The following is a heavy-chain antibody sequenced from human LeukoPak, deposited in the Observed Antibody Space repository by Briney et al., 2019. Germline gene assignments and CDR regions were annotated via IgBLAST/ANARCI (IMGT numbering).Heavy chain of an antibody. CDR3: ARVSPNTVTTLRYFDY. CDR1: GFTFSSYW. Sequence: GGSLRLSCAASGFTFSSYWMSWVRQAPGKGLEWVANIKQDGSEKYYVDSVKGRFTISRDNAKNSLYLQMNSLRAEDTAVYYCARVSPNTVTTLRYFDYWGQGTLVTVSS. V-gene: IGHV3-7*01. D-gene: IGHD4-17*01. J-gene: IGHJ4*02. CDR2: IKQDGSEK.